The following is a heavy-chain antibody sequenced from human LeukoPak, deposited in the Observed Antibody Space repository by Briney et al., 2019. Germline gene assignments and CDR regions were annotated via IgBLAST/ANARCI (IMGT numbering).Heavy chain of an antibody. V-gene: IGHV1-8*01. J-gene: IGHJ6*02. CDR2: MNPNSGNT. D-gene: IGHD6-13*01. CDR3: ARGDSSSRYYYYYGMDV. Sequence: GASVKVSCKASGYTFTSYGINWVRQATGQGLEWMGWMNPNSGNTGYAQKFQGRVTMTRNTSISTAYMELSSLRSEDTAVYYCARGDSSSRYYYYYGMDVWGQGTTVTVSS. CDR1: GYTFTSYG.